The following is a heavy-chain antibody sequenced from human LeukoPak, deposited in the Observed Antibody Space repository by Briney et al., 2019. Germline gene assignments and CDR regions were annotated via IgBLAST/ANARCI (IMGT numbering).Heavy chain of an antibody. J-gene: IGHJ4*02. CDR1: GGSISSSSYY. Sequence: SETLSLTCTVSGGSISSSSYYWGWIRQPPGKGLEWIGSIYYSGSTYYNPSLKSRVTISVDTSKNQFSLKLSSVTAADTAVYYCARHLRWIGYYFDYWGQGTLVTVSS. D-gene: IGHD5-24*01. CDR3: ARHLRWIGYYFDY. V-gene: IGHV4-39*01. CDR2: IYYSGST.